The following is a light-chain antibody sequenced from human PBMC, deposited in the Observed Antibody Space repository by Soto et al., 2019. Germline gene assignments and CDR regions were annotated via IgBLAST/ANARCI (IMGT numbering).Light chain of an antibody. CDR2: RAS. CDR1: QTISSW. J-gene: IGKJ1*01. CDR3: QHYNSYSEA. Sequence: DIQITQSPSTLSGSLGDRVTIPCRASQTISSWLAWYQQKPGKAPKLLIYRASTLKSGVPSRFSGSGSGTEFTLTISSLQPDDFETYYCQHYNSYSEAFGQGTKVDIK. V-gene: IGKV1-5*03.